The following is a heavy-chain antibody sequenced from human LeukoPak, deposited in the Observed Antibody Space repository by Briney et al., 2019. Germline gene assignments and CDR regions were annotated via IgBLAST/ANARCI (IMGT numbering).Heavy chain of an antibody. Sequence: ASVKVSCKASGYTFTDYYIHWVRQAPGQGLEWVGWINPYSGATNYAQKFQGRVTMTRDTSISTAYMELSRLRSDDTAVYYCARGRFTMVRGVISPIDYWGQGTLVTVSS. D-gene: IGHD3-10*01. CDR2: INPYSGAT. CDR1: GYTFTDYY. CDR3: ARGRFTMVRGVISPIDY. V-gene: IGHV1-2*02. J-gene: IGHJ4*02.